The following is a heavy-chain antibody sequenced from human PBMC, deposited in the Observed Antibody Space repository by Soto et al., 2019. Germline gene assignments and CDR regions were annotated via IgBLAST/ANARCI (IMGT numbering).Heavy chain of an antibody. CDR3: ARRDYACNWFDP. Sequence: QVQLVQSGAEVKKPGASVKVSCKASGYTFTNYRISWVRQAPGQGLEWMGWISTYNGNTNYAQKLQDRVTMTTDTPPRTAYMEQRSLRSDATAVYYCARRDYACNWFDPWGQGTLVTVSS. J-gene: IGHJ5*02. CDR2: ISTYNGNT. D-gene: IGHD4-17*01. CDR1: GYTFTNYR. V-gene: IGHV1-18*01.